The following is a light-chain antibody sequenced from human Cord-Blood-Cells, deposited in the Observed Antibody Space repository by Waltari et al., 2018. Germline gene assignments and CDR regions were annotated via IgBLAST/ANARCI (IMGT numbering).Light chain of an antibody. CDR3: CSYAGSFYV. CDR1: SSDVGGYNY. Sequence: QSALTQPRSVSGSPGQSVTISCTGTSSDVGGYNYVSWYQQHPGKAPKLMIYDVSKRPSGVPDRFSDSKSGNTACLTISGLQAEEEADYYCCSYAGSFYVFGTGTKVTVL. J-gene: IGLJ1*01. V-gene: IGLV2-11*01. CDR2: DVS.